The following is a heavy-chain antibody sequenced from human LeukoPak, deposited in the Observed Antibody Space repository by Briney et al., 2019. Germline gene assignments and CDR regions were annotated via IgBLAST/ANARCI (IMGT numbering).Heavy chain of an antibody. V-gene: IGHV3-23*01. CDR1: GFTFSSYE. D-gene: IGHD2-21*02. Sequence: SGGSLRLSCAASGFTFSSYEMNWVRQAPGKGLEWVSAISGSGGSTYYADSVKGRFTISRDNSKNTLYLQMNSLRAEDTAAYYCAKSHHVTAIDYWGQGTLVTVSS. J-gene: IGHJ4*02. CDR3: AKSHHVTAIDY. CDR2: ISGSGGST.